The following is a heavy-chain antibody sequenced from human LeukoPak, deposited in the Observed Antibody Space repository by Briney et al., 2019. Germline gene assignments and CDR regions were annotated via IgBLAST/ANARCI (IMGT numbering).Heavy chain of an antibody. CDR1: GFTFSTYW. Sequence: PGGSLRLSCAASGFTFSTYWMSWVRQAPGNGLGWVANIRQEGSLQNDVDSVEGRFTISRENPKNSVYLQMSSLRAEDTAVYHCLVTTRSRGFDYWGQGTLVTVSS. D-gene: IGHD1/OR15-1a*01. V-gene: IGHV3-7*01. CDR3: LVTTRSRGFDY. CDR2: IRQEGSLQ. J-gene: IGHJ4*02.